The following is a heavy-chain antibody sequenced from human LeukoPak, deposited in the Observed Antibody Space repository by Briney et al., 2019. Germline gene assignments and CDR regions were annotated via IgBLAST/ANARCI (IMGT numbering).Heavy chain of an antibody. J-gene: IGHJ4*02. V-gene: IGHV3-7*01. CDR1: GFTFSSYW. CDR3: AKDRKPYYYGSGSYFDY. CDR2: IKQDESEK. D-gene: IGHD3-10*01. Sequence: GGSLRLSCVASGFTFSSYWMSWVRQAPGKGLEWVANIKQDESEKYYVDSVKGRFTISRDNAKNSVYLQMNSLRGEDTAVYYCAKDRKPYYYGSGSYFDYWGQGTLVTVSS.